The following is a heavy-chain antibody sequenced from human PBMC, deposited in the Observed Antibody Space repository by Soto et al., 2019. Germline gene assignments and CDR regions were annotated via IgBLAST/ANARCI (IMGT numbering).Heavy chain of an antibody. Sequence: GGSLRLSCEGSGFFFSDYGMHWARQAPGKGLEWVAVISYDGTNKYYGDSAKGRFTIARDNSRNTLYLEMNSLSEEDTAVYYCSKDAGGTTPHGPSLGAWYFYYGMDVWGPGTTVTVSS. V-gene: IGHV3-30*18. CDR3: SKDAGGTTPHGPSLGAWYFYYGMDV. D-gene: IGHD3-16*01. CDR1: GFFFSDYG. CDR2: ISYDGTNK. J-gene: IGHJ6*02.